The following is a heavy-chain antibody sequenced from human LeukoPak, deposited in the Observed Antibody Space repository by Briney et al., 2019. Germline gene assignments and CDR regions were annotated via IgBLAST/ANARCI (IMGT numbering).Heavy chain of an antibody. J-gene: IGHJ4*02. D-gene: IGHD2-2*01. CDR1: GFTFSSYG. CDR2: IRYDGSNK. CDR3: AKDPRSIFVVVPAATNPAYYFDY. V-gene: IGHV3-30*02. Sequence: GGSLRLSCAASGFTFSSYGMHWVRQAPGKGLEWVAFIRYDGSNKYYADSVKGRFTISRDNSKNTLYLQMNSLRAEDTAVYYCAKDPRSIFVVVPAATNPAYYFDYWGQGTLVTVSS.